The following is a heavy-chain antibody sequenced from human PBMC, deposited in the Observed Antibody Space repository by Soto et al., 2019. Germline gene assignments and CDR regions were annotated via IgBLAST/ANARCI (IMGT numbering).Heavy chain of an antibody. D-gene: IGHD3-3*01. CDR2: IYWDDDK. CDR1: GFSLTTSGVG. CDR3: AHRILRTVFGLVTTTAIYFDF. J-gene: IGHJ4*02. Sequence: QIPLNESGPTVVKPAETLTLTCTFSGFSLTTSGVGVGWIRQSPGKAPEWLALIYWDDDKRYSASLKSRLTNTKDTSKNQVVLTMASVDPADTATYYCAHRILRTVFGLVTTTAIYFDFWGQGTPVVVSS. V-gene: IGHV2-5*02.